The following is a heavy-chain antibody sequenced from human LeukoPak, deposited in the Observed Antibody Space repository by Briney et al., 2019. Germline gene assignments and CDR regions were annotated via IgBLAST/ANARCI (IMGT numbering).Heavy chain of an antibody. CDR1: GYTFTGYY. CDR2: INPNSGGT. V-gene: IGHV1-2*02. D-gene: IGHD2-21*01. J-gene: IGHJ5*02. CDR3: ARASYCGGDCYNWFDP. Sequence: XSVKVSCKASGYTFTGYYMHWVRQAPGQGLEWMGWINPNSGGTNYAQKFQGRVTMTRDTSISTAYMELSRLRSDDTAVYYCARASYCGGDCYNWFDPWGQGTLVTVSS.